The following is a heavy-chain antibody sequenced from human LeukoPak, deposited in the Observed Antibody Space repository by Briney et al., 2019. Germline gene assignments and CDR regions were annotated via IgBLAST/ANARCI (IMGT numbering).Heavy chain of an antibody. Sequence: GGSLRLSCAASGFTFNTYSLIWVRQAPGKGLEWVSSISGSSTYIFYADSVKGRFTISRDNAKNSLYLQMNSLRAEDTAVYYCARRDCDSIKCRGSNWFDPWGQGILVSVSS. CDR2: ISGSSTYI. V-gene: IGHV3-21*01. J-gene: IGHJ5*02. D-gene: IGHD3-22*01. CDR3: ARRDCDSIKCRGSNWFDP. CDR1: GFTFNTYS.